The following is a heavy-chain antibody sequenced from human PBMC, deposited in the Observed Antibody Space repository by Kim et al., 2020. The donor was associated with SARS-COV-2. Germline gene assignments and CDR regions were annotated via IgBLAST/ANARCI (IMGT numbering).Heavy chain of an antibody. CDR3: AKTQWSSWYFGYYGMDV. V-gene: IGHV3-33*06. J-gene: IGHJ6*02. Sequence: GGSLRLSCAASGFTFSSYGMHWVRQAPGKGLEWVAVIWYDGSNKYYADSVKGRFTISRDNSKNTLYLQMNSLRAEDTAVYYCAKTQWSSWYFGYYGMDVWGRGTTVTVSS. D-gene: IGHD6-13*01. CDR1: GFTFSSYG. CDR2: IWYDGSNK.